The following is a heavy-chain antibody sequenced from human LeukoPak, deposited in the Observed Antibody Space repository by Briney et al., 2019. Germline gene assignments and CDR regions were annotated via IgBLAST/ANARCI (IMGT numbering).Heavy chain of an antibody. Sequence: QSGGSLRLSCAASGFTFSSYAMSWVRQAPGKGLEWVSAISGSGGSTYYADSVKGRFTISRDNSKNTLYLQMNSLRAEDTAIYYCAKVPDGFPRGYWYFDLWGRGTLVTVSS. V-gene: IGHV3-23*01. CDR2: ISGSGGST. J-gene: IGHJ2*01. CDR1: GFTFSSYA. CDR3: AKVPDGFPRGYWYFDL. D-gene: IGHD3-10*01.